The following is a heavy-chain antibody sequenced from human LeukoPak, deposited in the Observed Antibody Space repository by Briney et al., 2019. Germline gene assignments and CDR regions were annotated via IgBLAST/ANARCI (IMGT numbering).Heavy chain of an antibody. J-gene: IGHJ4*02. CDR1: GFTFSSYA. V-gene: IGHV3-30-3*01. CDR2: ISYDGSKK. Sequence: GRSLRLSCAASGFTFSSYAMHWVRQAPGKGLEWVSVISYDGSKKYYADSVKGRFTISRDNSKNTMYLQMNSLRAEDTAVYYCARDQISMIVVAEYYFDYWGQGTLVTVSP. D-gene: IGHD3-22*01. CDR3: ARDQISMIVVAEYYFDY.